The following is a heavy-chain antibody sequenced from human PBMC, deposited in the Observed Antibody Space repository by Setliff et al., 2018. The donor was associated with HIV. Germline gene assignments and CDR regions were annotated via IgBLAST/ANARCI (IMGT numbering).Heavy chain of an antibody. J-gene: IGHJ4*02. CDR1: GGSIRGYY. V-gene: IGHV4-59*08. Sequence: LSLTCTVSGGSIRGYYWSWLRQPPGKGLEWIGYVFYTGSTTYSPSLKSRLTISVETSQHQFSLKLTSVTAADTAVYYCARQVPIPGVAVTPIDFWGQGILVTVSS. CDR2: VFYTGST. CDR3: ARQVPIPGVAVTPIDF. D-gene: IGHD3-22*01.